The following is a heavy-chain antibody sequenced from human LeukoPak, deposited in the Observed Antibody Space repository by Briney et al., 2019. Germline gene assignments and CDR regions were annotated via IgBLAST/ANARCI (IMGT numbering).Heavy chain of an antibody. CDR2: INPNTGDT. CDR3: ASKGDGFCSSSRCQGAFDY. D-gene: IGHD2-2*01. V-gene: IGHV1-2*02. CDR1: GYTFTAYY. J-gene: IGHJ3*01. Sequence: ASVKVSCKPSGYTFTAYYMHLVRQAPGQGLEWMGWINPNTGDTKFAQNFQDRVTMTWDTSVSTAYMELSSLTSDDTAVYYCASKGDGFCSSSRCQGAFDYWGQGSMVTVSS.